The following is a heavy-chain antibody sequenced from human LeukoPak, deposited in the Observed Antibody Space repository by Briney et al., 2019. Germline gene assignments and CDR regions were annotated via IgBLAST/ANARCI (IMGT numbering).Heavy chain of an antibody. CDR1: GFTFDDYA. CDR3: AKDVYCSSTSCSNWFDP. V-gene: IGHV3-43*02. D-gene: IGHD2-2*01. Sequence: GESLRLSCATSGFTFDDYAMHWVRQAPGKGLQWVSLISGDGGSTYYADSVKGRFTISRDNSKSSLYLQMNSLRTEDTALYYCAKDVYCSSTSCSNWFDPWGQGTLVTVSS. CDR2: ISGDGGST. J-gene: IGHJ5*02.